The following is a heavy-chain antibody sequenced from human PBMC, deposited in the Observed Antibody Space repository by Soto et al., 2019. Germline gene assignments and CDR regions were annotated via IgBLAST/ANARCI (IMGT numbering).Heavy chain of an antibody. CDR3: AREGASGSHSGY. CDR1: GGTFSSYA. J-gene: IGHJ4*02. CDR2: IIPIFGTA. Sequence: QVQLVQSGAEVKKPGSSVKVSCKAPGGTFSSYAIRWVRQAPGQGLEWMGGIIPIFGTANYAQKFQGRVTITADESTSTAYMELSSLRSEDTAVYYCAREGASGSHSGYWGQGTLVTVSS. V-gene: IGHV1-69*01. D-gene: IGHD3-22*01.